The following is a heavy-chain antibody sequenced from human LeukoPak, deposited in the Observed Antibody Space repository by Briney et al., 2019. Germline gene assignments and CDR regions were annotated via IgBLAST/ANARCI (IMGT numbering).Heavy chain of an antibody. CDR1: GYTFTSYY. CDR2: INPSGGST. V-gene: IGHV1-46*01. Sequence: ASVKVSYKASGYTFTSYYMHWVRQAPGQGLEWMGIINPSGGSTSYAQKFQGRVTMTRDTSTSTVYMELSSLRSEDTAVYYCARGANYCTNGVCSLFYWGQGTLVTVSS. CDR3: ARGANYCTNGVCSLFY. J-gene: IGHJ4*02. D-gene: IGHD2-8*01.